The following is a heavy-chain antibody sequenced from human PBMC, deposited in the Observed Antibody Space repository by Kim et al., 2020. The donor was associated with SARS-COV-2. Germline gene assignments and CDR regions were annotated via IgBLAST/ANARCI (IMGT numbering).Heavy chain of an antibody. J-gene: IGHJ4*02. D-gene: IGHD5-12*01. CDR3: ARAPIYSGYDGYFDY. Sequence: DPVKGRVTISRDDSKNTLFLHMNSLRAEDTAVYYCARAPIYSGYDGYFDYWGQGTLVTVSS. V-gene: IGHV3-53*01.